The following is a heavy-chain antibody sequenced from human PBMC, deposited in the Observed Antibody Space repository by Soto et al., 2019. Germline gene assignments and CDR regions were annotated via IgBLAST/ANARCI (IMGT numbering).Heavy chain of an antibody. V-gene: IGHV4-61*01. J-gene: IGHJ6*02. Sequence: KPSETLSLTCTVSGGSVSSGSYYWSWIRQPPGKGLEWIGYIYYSGSTNYNPSLKSRVTISVDTSKNQFSLKLSSVTAADTAVYYCARDQLLEDYYYYYGMDVWGQGTTVTVSS. CDR3: ARDQLLEDYYYYYGMDV. D-gene: IGHD2-2*01. CDR1: GGSVSSGSYY. CDR2: IYYSGST.